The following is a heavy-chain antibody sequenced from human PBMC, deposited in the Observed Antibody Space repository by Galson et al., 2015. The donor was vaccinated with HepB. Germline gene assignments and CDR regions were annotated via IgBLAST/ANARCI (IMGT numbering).Heavy chain of an antibody. D-gene: IGHD2-2*01. Sequence: QSGAEVKKPGESLRISCKGSGYSFTSYWISWVRQMPGKGLEWMGRIDPSDSYTYYSPSFQGHVTISADKSISTVYLQWSSLKASDTAMYYCARRQYEYCSSTSCSGGGMDVWGQGTTVTVSS. J-gene: IGHJ6*02. CDR2: IDPSDSYT. V-gene: IGHV5-10-1*01. CDR1: GYSFTSYW. CDR3: ARRQYEYCSSTSCSGGGMDV.